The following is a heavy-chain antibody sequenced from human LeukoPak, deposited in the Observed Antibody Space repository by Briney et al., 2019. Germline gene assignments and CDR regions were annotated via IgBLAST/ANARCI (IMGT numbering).Heavy chain of an antibody. J-gene: IGHJ4*02. D-gene: IGHD6-19*01. CDR2: ITDDSKTM. V-gene: IGHV3-48*04. Sequence: PGGSLRLSCVASGFNFDSYSMNWIRQAPGEGLGLTSYITDDSKTMYYADSVKGRFTISRDNAKNALYLQMNSLRGEDTAVYYCVARGGWARFDYWGQGTLVTVSS. CDR3: VARGGWARFDY. CDR1: GFNFDSYS.